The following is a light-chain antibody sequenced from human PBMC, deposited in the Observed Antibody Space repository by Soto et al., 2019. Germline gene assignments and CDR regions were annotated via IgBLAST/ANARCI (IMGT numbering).Light chain of an antibody. J-gene: IGLJ3*02. CDR2: LEGSGSY. Sequence: VLTQSSSASASLGSSVKLTCTLSSGHSSYIIAWHQQQPGKAPRYLMKLEGSGSYNKGSGVPDRFSGSSSGADRYLTISSLQFEDEADYYCETWDSNTRVFGGGTKLTVL. V-gene: IGLV4-60*02. CDR1: SGHSSYI. CDR3: ETWDSNTRV.